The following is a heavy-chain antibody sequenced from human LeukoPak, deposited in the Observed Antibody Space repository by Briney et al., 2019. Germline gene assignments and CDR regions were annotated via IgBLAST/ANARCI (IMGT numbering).Heavy chain of an antibody. CDR1: GGTFSSYA. Sequence: GSSVKVSCKASGGTFSSYAISWVRQAPGQGLEWMGGIIPIFGTANYAQKFQGRVKITADESTSTAYMELSSLRSEDTAVYYCARMRRSRDVLRYFDWLPSGFDYWGQGTLVTVSS. CDR3: ARMRRSRDVLRYFDWLPSGFDY. CDR2: IIPIFGTA. D-gene: IGHD3-9*01. J-gene: IGHJ4*02. V-gene: IGHV1-69*01.